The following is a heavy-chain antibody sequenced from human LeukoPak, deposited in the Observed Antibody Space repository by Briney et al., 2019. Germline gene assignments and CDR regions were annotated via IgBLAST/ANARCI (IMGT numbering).Heavy chain of an antibody. D-gene: IGHD3-9*01. J-gene: IGHJ6*01. Sequence: GGSLRLSCAASGFTFSSYWMNWARQAPGKGLEWVASINHNGNVNYYVDSVKGRFTISRDNAKNSLYLQMSNLRAEDTAVYFCARGGGFDRRGQGGT. CDR1: GFTFSSYW. CDR2: INHNGNVN. V-gene: IGHV3-7*03. CDR3: ARGGGFDR.